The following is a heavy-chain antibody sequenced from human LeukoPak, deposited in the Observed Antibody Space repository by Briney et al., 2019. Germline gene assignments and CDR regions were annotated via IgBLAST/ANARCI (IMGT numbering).Heavy chain of an antibody. Sequence: TGGSLRLSCAASGFTFSSHAMSWVRQAPGKGLEWVSYISSGGSTIYYADSVKGRFTISRDNAKNSLYLQMNSLRAEDTAVYYCARDGRITMVRGVPYYYYYYGMDVWGQGTTVTVSS. D-gene: IGHD3-10*01. CDR3: ARDGRITMVRGVPYYYYYYGMDV. J-gene: IGHJ6*02. CDR2: ISSGGSTI. V-gene: IGHV3-48*04. CDR1: GFTFSSHA.